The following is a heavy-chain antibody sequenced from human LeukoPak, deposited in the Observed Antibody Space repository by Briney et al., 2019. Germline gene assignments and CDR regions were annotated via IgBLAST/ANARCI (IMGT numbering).Heavy chain of an antibody. CDR3: ARVLSHNWFDP. Sequence: SETLSLTCAVYGGSFSGYYWSWIRQPPGKGLEWIGEINHSGSTNYNPSLKSRVTISVDTSKNQFSLKLSSVTAADTAVYYCARVLSHNWFDPWGQGTLVTVSS. J-gene: IGHJ5*02. V-gene: IGHV4-34*01. CDR1: GGSFSGYY. CDR2: INHSGST.